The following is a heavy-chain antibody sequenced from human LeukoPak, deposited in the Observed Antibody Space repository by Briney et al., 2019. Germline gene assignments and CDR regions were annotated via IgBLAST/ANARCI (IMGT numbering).Heavy chain of an antibody. J-gene: IGHJ4*02. CDR3: AREVAAAGTGHHFDY. CDR2: INPNSGGT. V-gene: IGHV1-2*02. D-gene: IGHD6-13*01. CDR1: GYTFTGYY. Sequence: AASVKVSCKASGYTFTGYYMHWVRQAPRQGLEWMGWINPNSGGTNYAQKFQGRVTMTRDTSISTAYMELSRLRSDDTAVYYCAREVAAAGTGHHFDYWGQGTLVTVST.